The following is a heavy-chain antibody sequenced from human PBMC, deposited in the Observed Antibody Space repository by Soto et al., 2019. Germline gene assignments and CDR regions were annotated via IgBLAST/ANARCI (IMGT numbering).Heavy chain of an antibody. J-gene: IGHJ5*02. D-gene: IGHD2-2*01. Sequence: SETLSLTCTVSGGSISSYYWSWIRQPPGKGLEWIGYIYYSGSTNYNPSLKSRVTISVDTSKNQFSLKLSSVTAADTAVYYCARHVMGYCSSTSCYGRSLNWFDPWGQGTLVTVSS. CDR2: IYYSGST. V-gene: IGHV4-59*08. CDR1: GGSISSYY. CDR3: ARHVMGYCSSTSCYGRSLNWFDP.